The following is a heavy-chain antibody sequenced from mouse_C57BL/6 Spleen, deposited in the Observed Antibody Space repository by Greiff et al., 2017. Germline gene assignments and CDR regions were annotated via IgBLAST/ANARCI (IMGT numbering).Heavy chain of an antibody. CDR3: ARAPYYYGSHWYFDV. CDR1: GYAFSSYW. V-gene: IGHV1-80*01. J-gene: IGHJ1*03. CDR2: IYPGDGDT. Sequence: QVQLQQSGAELVKPGASVKIFCKASGYAFSSYWMNWVKQRPGKGLEWIGQIYPGDGDTNYNGKFKGKATLTADKSSSTAYMQLSSLTSEDSAVYFCARAPYYYGSHWYFDVWGTGTTVTVSS. D-gene: IGHD1-1*01.